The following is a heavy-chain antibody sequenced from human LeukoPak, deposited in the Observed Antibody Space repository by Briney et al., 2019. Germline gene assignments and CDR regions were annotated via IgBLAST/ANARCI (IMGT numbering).Heavy chain of an antibody. Sequence: SETLSLTCTVSGGSISSYYWSWIRQPPGKGLEWIGYIYYSGSINYNPSLKSRVTISVDTSKNQFSLKLSSVTAADTAVYYCAGSRFLEWLFDYWGQGTLVTVSS. V-gene: IGHV4-59*01. CDR2: IYYSGSI. CDR3: AGSRFLEWLFDY. D-gene: IGHD3-3*01. CDR1: GGSISSYY. J-gene: IGHJ4*02.